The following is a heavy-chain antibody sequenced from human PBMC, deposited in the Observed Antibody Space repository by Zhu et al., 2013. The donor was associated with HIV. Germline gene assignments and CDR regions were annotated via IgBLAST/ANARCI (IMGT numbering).Heavy chain of an antibody. CDR1: GYTLTELS. D-gene: IGHD2-8*01. CDR3: AQLRYCTNGVCSMGRYFDF. V-gene: IGHV1-24*01. Sequence: QVQLVQSGAEVKKPGASVKVSCKVSGYTLTELSMHWVRQAPGKGLEWMGGFDPEDGETIYAQKFQGRVTMIEDTSTDTAYMDLSSLRSEDTAAYYCAQLRYCTNGVCSMGRYFDFWGQGTLVTVSS. CDR2: FDPEDGET. J-gene: IGHJ4*02.